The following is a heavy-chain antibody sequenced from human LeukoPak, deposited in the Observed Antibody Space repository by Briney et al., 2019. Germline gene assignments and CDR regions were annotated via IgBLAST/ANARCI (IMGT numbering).Heavy chain of an antibody. Sequence: SETLSLNCTVCGGSISSSSYYWGWIRQPPGKGLEWIGSIYYSGSTYYNPSLKSRVTISVDTSKNQFSLKLSSVTAADTAVYYCARRRRYCSGGSCYDAFDIWGQGTMVTVS. CDR2: IYYSGST. V-gene: IGHV4-39*01. CDR3: ARRRRYCSGGSCYDAFDI. D-gene: IGHD2-15*01. CDR1: GGSISSSSYY. J-gene: IGHJ3*02.